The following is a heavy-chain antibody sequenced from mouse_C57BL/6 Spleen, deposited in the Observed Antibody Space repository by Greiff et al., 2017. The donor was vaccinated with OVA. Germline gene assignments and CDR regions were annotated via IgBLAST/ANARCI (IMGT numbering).Heavy chain of an antibody. V-gene: IGHV1-82*01. Sequence: QVQLKESGPELVKPGASVKISCKASGYAFSSSWMNWVKQRPGKGLEWIGRIYPGVGDTNYNGKFKGKATLTADKSSSTAYMQLCSRTSAESAVDFCARSPVTEGGCAYWGQGTTVTVAA. D-gene: IGHD2-12*01. J-gene: IGHJ3*01. CDR1: GYAFSSSW. CDR3: ARSPVTEGGCAY. CDR2: IYPGVGDT.